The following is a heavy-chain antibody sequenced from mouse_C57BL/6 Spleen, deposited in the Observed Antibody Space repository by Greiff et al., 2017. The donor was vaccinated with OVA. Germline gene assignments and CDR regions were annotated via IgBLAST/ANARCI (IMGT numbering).Heavy chain of an antibody. CDR2: ISYSGST. CDR3: ARDDGNYSWFAY. D-gene: IGHD2-1*01. J-gene: IGHJ3*01. Sequence: EVHLVESGPGMVKPSQSLSLTCTVTGYSITSGYDWHWIRHFPGNKLEWMGYISYSGSTNYNPSLKSRISITHDTSKNHFFLKLNSVTTEDTATYYCARDDGNYSWFAYWGQGTLVTVSA. CDR1: GYSITSGYD. V-gene: IGHV3-1*01.